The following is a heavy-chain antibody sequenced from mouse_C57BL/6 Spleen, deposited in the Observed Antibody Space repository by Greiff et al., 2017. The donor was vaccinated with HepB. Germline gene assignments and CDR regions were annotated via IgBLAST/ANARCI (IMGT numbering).Heavy chain of an antibody. CDR3: ARKGEWWFAY. CDR1: GYTFTSYW. V-gene: IGHV1-50*01. Sequence: QVQLKQPGAELVKPGASVKLSCKASGYTFTSYWMQWVKQRPGQGLEWIGEIDPSDSYTNYNQKFKGKATLTVDTSSSTAYMQLSSLTSEDSAVYYCARKGEWWFAYWGQGTLVTVSA. J-gene: IGHJ3*01. CDR2: IDPSDSYT. D-gene: IGHD1-3*01.